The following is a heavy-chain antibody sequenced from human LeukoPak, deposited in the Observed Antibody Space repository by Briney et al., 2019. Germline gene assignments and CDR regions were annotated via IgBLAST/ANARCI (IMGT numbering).Heavy chain of an antibody. CDR2: IIPIFGIA. CDR1: GGTFSNYA. Sequence: SVKVSCKAYGGTFSNYAISWVRQAPGQGLEWMGRIIPIFGIANYAQKFQGRVTITVDKSKCTSYMELSSLRAEDTAGDYYSRGSGDLVVVVAAAVSAFDIWGQGTMVTVSS. CDR3: SRGSGDLVVVVAAAVSAFDI. D-gene: IGHD2-15*01. J-gene: IGHJ3*02. V-gene: IGHV1-69*04.